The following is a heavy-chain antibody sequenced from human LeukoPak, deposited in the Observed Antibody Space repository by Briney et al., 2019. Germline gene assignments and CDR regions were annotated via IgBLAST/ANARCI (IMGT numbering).Heavy chain of an antibody. CDR2: ISWDGGST. J-gene: IGHJ4*02. CDR1: GFTFDDYT. D-gene: IGHD2-21*02. Sequence: GGSLTLSCAASGFTFDDYTMHWVRQAPGKGLEWVSVISWDGGSTYYADSVKGRFTISRDNSKNSLYLQMNSLRTEDNALYYCAKEGGDYSPFDYWGKGTLVTVSS. CDR3: AKEGGDYSPFDY. V-gene: IGHV3-43*01.